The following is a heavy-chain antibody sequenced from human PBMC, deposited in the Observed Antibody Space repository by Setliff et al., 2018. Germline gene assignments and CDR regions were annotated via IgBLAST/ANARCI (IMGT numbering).Heavy chain of an antibody. D-gene: IGHD2-15*01. V-gene: IGHV3-72*01. CDR3: ARSPAFDY. CDR1: GFTFSDHH. J-gene: IGHJ4*02. Sequence: PGGSLRLSCAASGFTFSDHHIDWVRQAPGKGLEWVGRSRNKANTYTIAYAASVEGRFTISRDDSENSVYLEMNRPNTDDTAVYYCARSPAFDYWGQGTLVTVSS. CDR2: SRNKANTYTI.